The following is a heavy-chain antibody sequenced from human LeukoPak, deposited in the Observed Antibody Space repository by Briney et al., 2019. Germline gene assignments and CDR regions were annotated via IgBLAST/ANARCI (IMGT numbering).Heavy chain of an antibody. Sequence: GGPLGLSCAASGFTFSSYAMQWVRHAPGKRLESLAVISYDGSNKYYADSVKGRFTISRDNSKNTLYLQLNSLRAEDTAVYHCSRDFIVRDTYFDYWGQGTLVTVSS. CDR1: GFTFSSYA. CDR2: ISYDGSNK. V-gene: IGHV3-30-3*01. J-gene: IGHJ4*02. D-gene: IGHD1-26*01. CDR3: SRDFIVRDTYFDY.